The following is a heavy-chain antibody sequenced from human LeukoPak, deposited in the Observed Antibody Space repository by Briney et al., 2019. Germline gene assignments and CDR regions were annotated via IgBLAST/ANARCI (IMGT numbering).Heavy chain of an antibody. CDR3: ARRIAVAGTWRTDWYFDL. CDR2: INNRGGT. V-gene: IGHV4-59*08. Sequence: PSDTLSLTCTVSGVSVSSFFWSWIRQPPGKGLEFIGYINNRGGTKINPSLASRVTISLGTPQNQFHLRLQSVTAADTAVYYCARRIAVAGTWRTDWYFDLWGRGTLVTVSS. CDR1: GVSVSSFF. D-gene: IGHD6-19*01. J-gene: IGHJ2*01.